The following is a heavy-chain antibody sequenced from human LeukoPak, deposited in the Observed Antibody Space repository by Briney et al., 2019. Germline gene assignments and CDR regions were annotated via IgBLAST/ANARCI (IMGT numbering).Heavy chain of an antibody. CDR3: ARVYRPKYYYDSSGYYFWFDY. CDR1: GGSISSYY. CDR2: IYTSGST. Sequence: SETLSLTFTVSGGSISSYYWSWIRQPAGKGLEWIGRIYTSGSTNYNPSLKSRVTMSVDTSKNQFSLKLSSVTAADTAVYYCARVYRPKYYYDSSGYYFWFDYWGQGTLVTVSS. D-gene: IGHD3-22*01. J-gene: IGHJ4*02. V-gene: IGHV4-4*07.